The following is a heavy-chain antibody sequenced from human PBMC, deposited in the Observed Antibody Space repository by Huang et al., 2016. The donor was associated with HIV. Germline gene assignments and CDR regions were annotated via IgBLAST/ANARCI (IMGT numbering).Heavy chain of an antibody. Sequence: PGQGLEWMGIINPSDGSTSYAQKFQGIVTTSRDTSTNTVFMVVSSMRSEDTAVYYCARGRDVYESSGYWGFNYFDYWGQGTLVTVSS. D-gene: IGHD3-22*01. CDR3: ARGRDVYESSGYWGFNYFDY. J-gene: IGHJ4*02. CDR2: INPSDGST. V-gene: IGHV1-46*01.